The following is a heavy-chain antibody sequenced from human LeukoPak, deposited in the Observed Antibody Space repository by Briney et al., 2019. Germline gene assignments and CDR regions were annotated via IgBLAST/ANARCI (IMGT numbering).Heavy chain of an antibody. CDR1: GYTFTNYG. CDR3: ARDLVDGVGAPGAY. CDR2: INTYNCNT. D-gene: IGHD1-26*01. V-gene: IGHV1-18*01. Sequence: ASVKVSCKASGYTFTNYGITWMRQAPGQGLEWMGWINTYNCNTNYAQKLQGRVTITTDTSTSTAYMELRSLRSDGTAVFYCARDLVDGVGAPGAYWGQGALVTVSS. J-gene: IGHJ4*02.